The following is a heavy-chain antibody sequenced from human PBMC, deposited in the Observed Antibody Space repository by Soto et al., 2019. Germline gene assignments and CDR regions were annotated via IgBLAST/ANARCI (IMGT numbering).Heavy chain of an antibody. CDR1: GYTFTSYG. V-gene: IGHV1-18*01. J-gene: IGHJ6*02. D-gene: IGHD6-6*01. CDR2: ISAYNGNT. CDR3: ARDKYRGIEYSSSSRYYYYGMDV. Sequence: ASVKVSCKASGYTFTSYGISWVRQAPGQGLEWMGWISAYNGNTNYAQKLQGRVTMTTDTSTSTAYMELRSLRSDDTAVYYCARDKYRGIEYSSSSRYYYYGMDVWGQGTTVTVS.